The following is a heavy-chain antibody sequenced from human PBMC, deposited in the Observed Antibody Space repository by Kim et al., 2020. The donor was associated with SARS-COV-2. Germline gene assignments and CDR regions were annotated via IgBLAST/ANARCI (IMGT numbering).Heavy chain of an antibody. D-gene: IGHD3-22*01. V-gene: IGHV4-59*01. Sequence: SETLSLTCTVSGDSITGYFWSWIRQPPGKGLEWIGYMSKSGTTTYNPSLKSRLTISVDTPKNQFSLELNPVTAADTAVYSCARESMNSGWFVVWGLGT. CDR1: GDSITGYF. CDR2: MSKSGTT. J-gene: IGHJ5*02. CDR3: ARESMNSGWFVV.